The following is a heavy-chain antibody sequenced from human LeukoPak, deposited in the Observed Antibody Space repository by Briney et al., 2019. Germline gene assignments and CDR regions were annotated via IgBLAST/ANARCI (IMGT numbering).Heavy chain of an antibody. Sequence: GGSLRLSCAASGFTFSSYAMSWVRQAPGKGLEWDSAISGSGGSTYYADSVKGRFTISRDNSKNTLYLQMNSLRAEDTAVYYCAKCRYSYGRSFDYWGQGTLVTVSS. CDR2: ISGSGGST. CDR1: GFTFSSYA. D-gene: IGHD5-18*01. V-gene: IGHV3-23*01. CDR3: AKCRYSYGRSFDY. J-gene: IGHJ4*02.